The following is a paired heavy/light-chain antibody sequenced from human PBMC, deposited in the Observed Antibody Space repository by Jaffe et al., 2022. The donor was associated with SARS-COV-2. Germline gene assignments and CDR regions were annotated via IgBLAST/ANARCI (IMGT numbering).Light chain of an antibody. V-gene: IGKV3-15*01. CDR1: QSVSSN. CDR3: QQYNNWPLT. CDR2: GAS. Sequence: EIVMTQSPATLSVSPGERATLSCRASQSVSSNLAWYQQKPGQAPRLLIYGASTRATGIPARFSGSGSGTEFTLTISSLQSEDFAVYYCQQYNNWPLTFGQGTRLEIK. J-gene: IGKJ5*01.
Heavy chain of an antibody. CDR2: IYYSGST. V-gene: IGHV4-39*01. Sequence: QLQLQESGPGLVKPSETLSLTCTVSGGSISSSSYYWGWIRQPPGKGLEWIGSIYYSGSTYYNPSLKSRVTISVDTSKNQFSLKLSSVTAADTAVYYCARSGITMVRGVTPTPFFDYWGQGTLVTVSS. CDR1: GGSISSSSYY. CDR3: ARSGITMVRGVTPTPFFDY. J-gene: IGHJ4*02. D-gene: IGHD3-10*01.